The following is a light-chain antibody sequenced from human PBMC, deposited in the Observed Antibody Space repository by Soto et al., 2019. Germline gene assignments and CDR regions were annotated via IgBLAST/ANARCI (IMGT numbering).Light chain of an antibody. J-gene: IGKJ1*01. CDR3: QQYGSSPT. CDR1: QSVNNYY. Sequence: IVLTQSPDTLSLSPGERATLSCGASQSVNNYYLAWYQQKPGQAPRLLIYDASTRATGIPDRFSGSGSGTDFTLTLSRLEPEDFSVYYCQQYGSSPTLGQGTKVEIK. CDR2: DAS. V-gene: IGKV3-20*01.